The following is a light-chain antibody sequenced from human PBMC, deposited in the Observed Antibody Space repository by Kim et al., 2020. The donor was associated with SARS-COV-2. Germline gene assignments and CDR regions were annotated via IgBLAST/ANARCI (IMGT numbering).Light chain of an antibody. CDR1: SSDVGGYNY. CDR2: DVS. CDR3: SSYTSSSTPYV. V-gene: IGLV2-14*03. J-gene: IGLJ1*01. Sequence: QSITISCTGTSSDVGGYNYVSWYQQHPGKAPKLMIYDVSNRPSGVSNRFSGSKSGNTASLTISGLQAEDEADYYCSSYTSSSTPYVFGTGTKVTVL.